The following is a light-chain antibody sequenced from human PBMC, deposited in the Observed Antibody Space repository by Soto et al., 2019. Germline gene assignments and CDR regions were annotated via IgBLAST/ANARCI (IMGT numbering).Light chain of an antibody. CDR2: DVT. V-gene: IGLV2-11*01. Sequence: QSVLTQPRSVSGSPGQSVTISCTGTSSDVGGYDFVSWYQQHPGKALKLMIHDVTKRPSGVPDRFSGSKSGNSASLTISGLQAEDEADYYCCSYAGSYNLGVFGGGTKLTVL. CDR1: SSDVGGYDF. J-gene: IGLJ3*02. CDR3: CSYAGSYNLGV.